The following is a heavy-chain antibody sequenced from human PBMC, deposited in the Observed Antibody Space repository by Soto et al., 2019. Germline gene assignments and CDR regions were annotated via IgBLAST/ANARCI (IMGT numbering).Heavy chain of an antibody. CDR1: GGSISSGNYY. CDR2: ISYSGSA. D-gene: IGHD2-15*01. V-gene: IGHV4-30-4*01. Sequence: SETLSLTCTVSGGSISSGNYYWSWIRQPPGKGLEWIGFISYSGSAYYNPSLKSRVTIAVDTSKNQFSLNLSFVTAADTAVYYCATMGTPATGLYYFDYWGQGTLVTAPQ. J-gene: IGHJ4*02. CDR3: ATMGTPATGLYYFDY.